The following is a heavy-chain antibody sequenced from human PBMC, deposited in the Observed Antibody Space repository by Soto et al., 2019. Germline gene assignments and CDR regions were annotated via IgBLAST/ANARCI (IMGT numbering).Heavy chain of an antibody. CDR3: ARERKPITMIVVVPDAFDI. V-gene: IGHV1-18*01. J-gene: IGHJ3*02. Sequence: ASVKVSCKASGYTFTSYGISWVRQAPGQGLEWMGWISAYNGDTDYVQKFQGRVTMTRDTSTSTVYMELSSLRSEDTAVYYCARERKPITMIVVVPDAFDIWGQGTMVTVSS. CDR2: ISAYNGDT. CDR1: GYTFTSYG. D-gene: IGHD3-22*01.